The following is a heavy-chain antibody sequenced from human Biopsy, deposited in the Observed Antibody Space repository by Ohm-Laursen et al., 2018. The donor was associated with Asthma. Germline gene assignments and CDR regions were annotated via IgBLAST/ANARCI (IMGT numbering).Heavy chain of an antibody. J-gene: IGHJ4*02. CDR2: INSVFGTT. CDR3: ARKAGSCISRTCYSLDF. V-gene: IGHV1-69*13. Sequence: ASVKVSCKPLGGTFNTYVIGWVRQAPGQGLEWMGGINSVFGTTAYPQKFQDRVTITADDSTSTVYMELSSLRSEDTAVYYCARKAGSCISRTCYSLDFWGQGTLVTVSS. CDR1: GGTFNTYV. D-gene: IGHD2-2*01.